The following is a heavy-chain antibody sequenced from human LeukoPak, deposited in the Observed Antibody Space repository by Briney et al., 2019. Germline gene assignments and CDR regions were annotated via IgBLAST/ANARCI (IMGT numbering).Heavy chain of an antibody. CDR1: GYTFTTYY. D-gene: IGHD3-22*01. CDR2: IDPSGGST. V-gene: IGHV1-46*01. CDR3: ARSLGYYDSEGIYFQH. Sequence: GASVKVSCKASGYTFTTYYMHWVRQAPGQGLEWMGIIDPSGGSTSYAQKLQGRVTMTRDTSTSTVYMELSSLRSDDTAVYYCARSLGYYDSEGIYFQHWGQGTLVTVSS. J-gene: IGHJ1*01.